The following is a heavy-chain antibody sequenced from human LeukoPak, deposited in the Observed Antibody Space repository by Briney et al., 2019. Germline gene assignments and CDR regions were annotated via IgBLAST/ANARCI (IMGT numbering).Heavy chain of an antibody. Sequence: VASVKVSCKASGYTFTGYYMHWVRQAPGQGLEWMGWMNPNSGDTGYAQKFQGRVTMTRDTSISTAYMELSSLRSDDTAMYYCANIVAAATDFWGQGTLVTVSS. CDR2: MNPNSGDT. D-gene: IGHD6-13*01. CDR1: GYTFTGYY. V-gene: IGHV1-2*02. CDR3: ANIVAAATDF. J-gene: IGHJ4*02.